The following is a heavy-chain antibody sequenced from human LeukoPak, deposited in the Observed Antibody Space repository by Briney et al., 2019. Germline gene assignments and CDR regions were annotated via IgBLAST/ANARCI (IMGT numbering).Heavy chain of an antibody. J-gene: IGHJ5*02. D-gene: IGHD6-13*01. V-gene: IGHV3-30-3*01. CDR1: GFTFSSYA. Sequence: GGSLRLSCAASGFTFSSYAMHWVRQAPGKGLEWVAVISYDGSNKYYADSVKGRFTISRDNSKNTLYLQMNSLRAEDTAVYYCAKDWGAAEAGPPKFDPWAREPWSPSPQ. CDR3: AKDWGAAEAGPPKFDP. CDR2: ISYDGSNK.